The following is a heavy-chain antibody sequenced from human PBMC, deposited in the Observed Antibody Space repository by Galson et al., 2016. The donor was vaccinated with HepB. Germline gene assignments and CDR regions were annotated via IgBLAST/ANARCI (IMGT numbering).Heavy chain of an antibody. Sequence: SETLSLTCVVSGGSISTSNWWTWVRQHPGKGLEWSGEIHHTGSSNYTPSLKSRVTISVDKSKNQFSLPLKSVTAADTAVYYCARDGVVGSLNYHGMDVWGQGTTVTVSS. CDR3: ARDGVVGSLNYHGMDV. J-gene: IGHJ6*02. CDR2: IHHTGSS. V-gene: IGHV4-4*02. D-gene: IGHD2-15*01. CDR1: GGSISTSNW.